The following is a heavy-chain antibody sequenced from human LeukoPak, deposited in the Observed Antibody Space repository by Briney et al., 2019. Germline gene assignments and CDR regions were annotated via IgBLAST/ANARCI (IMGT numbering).Heavy chain of an antibody. Sequence: GGSLRLSCAASGFTFSNAWMNWVRQAPGKGLEWVGRIKSKTDGGTTDYAAPVKGRFTISRDDSKNTLYLQMNSLKTEDTAVYYCTTAEKGSWPTLAYYGMDVWGQGTTVTVSS. V-gene: IGHV3-15*07. J-gene: IGHJ6*02. CDR1: GFTFSNAW. CDR3: TTAEKGSWPTLAYYGMDV. CDR2: IKSKTDGGTT.